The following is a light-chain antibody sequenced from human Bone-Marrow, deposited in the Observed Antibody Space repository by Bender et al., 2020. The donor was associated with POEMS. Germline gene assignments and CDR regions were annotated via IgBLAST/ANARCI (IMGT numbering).Light chain of an antibody. CDR2: DVS. V-gene: IGLV2-11*01. J-gene: IGLJ3*02. CDR3: GTWDSSLSAGV. Sequence: QSALSQPRSVSGSPGQSVTVSCTGTGNDVGGDNYVSWYQQHPGKAPKLMIYDVSNRPSGVPDRFSGSKSGTSATLGITGLQTGDEADYYCGTWDSSLSAGVFGGGTKLTVL. CDR1: GNDVGGDNY.